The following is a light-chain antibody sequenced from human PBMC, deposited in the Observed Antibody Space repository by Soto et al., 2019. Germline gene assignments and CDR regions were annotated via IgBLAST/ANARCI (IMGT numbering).Light chain of an antibody. V-gene: IGKV1-33*01. Sequence: DIQMTQSPSSLSASVGDRVTIICQASQDITNYLNWYQQKPGKAPKLLIYDASNLEPGVPSRFSGSGSGTHFSFTISSLQPEDIATYYCQQFDNVPFTVGQGTRLEMK. J-gene: IGKJ5*01. CDR2: DAS. CDR3: QQFDNVPFT. CDR1: QDITNY.